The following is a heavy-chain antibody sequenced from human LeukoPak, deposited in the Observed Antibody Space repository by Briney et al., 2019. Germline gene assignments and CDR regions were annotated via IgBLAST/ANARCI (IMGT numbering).Heavy chain of an antibody. CDR2: FDPEEAKM. V-gene: IGHV1-24*01. Sequence: ASVTVSCKVSGNSLSEVSIQWVRQAPRRGLECMGGFDPEEAKMVYAQNFQGRVTMTEDSSTQTAYMELSGLTSDDTAVYYCTTRSGDFWSGFVNWGQGTLVTVSS. J-gene: IGHJ4*02. CDR1: GNSLSEVS. CDR3: TTRSGDFWSGFVN. D-gene: IGHD3-3*01.